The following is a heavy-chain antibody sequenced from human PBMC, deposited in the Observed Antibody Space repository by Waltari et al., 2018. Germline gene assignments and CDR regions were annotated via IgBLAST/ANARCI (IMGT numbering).Heavy chain of an antibody. CDR1: DDSFSKYY. Sequence: QVQLQQWGAGLLKPSETLSVTCDGFDDSFSKYYWVWIRQSPGKGLEWFGESNRSGSTNYNPSLKGRVTISLDMSKKQVSLRVTSVTAADTAVYYCAREYSSFEPIFDYWGRGTLVTVSS. J-gene: IGHJ4*02. CDR2: SNRSGST. D-gene: IGHD5-12*01. V-gene: IGHV4-34*02. CDR3: AREYSSFEPIFDY.